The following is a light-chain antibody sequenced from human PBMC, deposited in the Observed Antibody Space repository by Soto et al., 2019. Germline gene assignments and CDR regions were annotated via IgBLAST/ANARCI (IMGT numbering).Light chain of an antibody. Sequence: QSVLTQPASVSGSPGQSITISCTGTSSDVGGYNYVSWYQQRPGKAPELMIYEVSNRPSGVSNRFSGSKSGNTASLTISGLQAEDEADYYCSSYTSSSTRVFGTGTKVTVL. CDR3: SSYTSSSTRV. J-gene: IGLJ1*01. CDR1: SSDVGGYNY. V-gene: IGLV2-14*01. CDR2: EVS.